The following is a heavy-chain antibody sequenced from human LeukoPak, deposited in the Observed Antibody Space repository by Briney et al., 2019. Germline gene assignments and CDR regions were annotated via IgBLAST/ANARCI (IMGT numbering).Heavy chain of an antibody. V-gene: IGHV3-66*02. CDR1: GFTVSSYG. CDR3: VRDRAEGRAWVEFDP. Sequence: GGSLRLSCAASGFTVSSYGMSWVRQAPGKGPEWVSLVYSDGVTRYADSVQGRFTISRDNSKNTVYLQMNNLRVEDTAVYHCVRDRAEGRAWVEFDPWGQGILLTVSS. J-gene: IGHJ5*02. CDR2: VYSDGVT.